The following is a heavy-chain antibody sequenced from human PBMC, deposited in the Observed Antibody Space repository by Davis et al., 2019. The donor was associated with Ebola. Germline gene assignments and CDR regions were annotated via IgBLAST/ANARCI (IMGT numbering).Heavy chain of an antibody. J-gene: IGHJ6*02. CDR2: IKQDGSEK. Sequence: GESLKISCAASGFTFSSYWMSWVRQAPGKGLEWVANIKQDGSEKYYVDSVKGRFTISRDNAKNSLYLQMNSLRAEDTAVYYCARDHSGFIAVAGNYYYYYYGMDVWGQGTTVTVSS. CDR1: GFTFSSYW. D-gene: IGHD6-19*01. CDR3: ARDHSGFIAVAGNYYYYYYGMDV. V-gene: IGHV3-7*01.